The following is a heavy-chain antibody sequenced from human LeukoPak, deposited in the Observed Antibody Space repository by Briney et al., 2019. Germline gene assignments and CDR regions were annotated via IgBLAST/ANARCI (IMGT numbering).Heavy chain of an antibody. CDR2: INHSGST. Sequence: SETLSLTCAVYGGSFSGYYWSWIRQPPGKGLEWIGEINHSGSTNYNPSLKSRVTISVDTSKNQFSLKLSSVTAADTAVYYCARDTYSSGWYGDWFDPWGQGTLVTVSS. V-gene: IGHV4-34*01. D-gene: IGHD6-19*01. CDR1: GGSFSGYY. J-gene: IGHJ5*02. CDR3: ARDTYSSGWYGDWFDP.